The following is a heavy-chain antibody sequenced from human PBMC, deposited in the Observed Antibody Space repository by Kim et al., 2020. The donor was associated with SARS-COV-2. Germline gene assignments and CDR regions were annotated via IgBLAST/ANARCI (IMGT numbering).Heavy chain of an antibody. V-gene: IGHV3-7*01. J-gene: IGHJ6*01. Sequence: GGSLRLSCEASGFMFINYCMSWVRQAPGKGLEWVARISQDESETYYVDSVKGRFTISRDHAKNTVYLQMNSLRADDTAVYYCAKEQSRSSSYSYY. CDR2: ISQDESET. CDR3: AKEQSRSSSYSYY. D-gene: IGHD6-6*01. CDR1: GFMFINYC.